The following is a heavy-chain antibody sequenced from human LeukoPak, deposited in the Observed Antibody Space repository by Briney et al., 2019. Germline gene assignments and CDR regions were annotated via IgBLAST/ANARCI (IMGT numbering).Heavy chain of an antibody. Sequence: SETLSLTCFVSGVSISSFYWSWVRQPPGKGLEWIGYVYYGGSTTYNPPLKSRVTISVDTSRRQFSLNLTSVTAADTAVYYCARQGYSSTSDAFDVWGQGTMVTVS. J-gene: IGHJ3*01. D-gene: IGHD5-18*01. CDR1: GVSISSFY. CDR3: ARQGYSSTSDAFDV. V-gene: IGHV4-59*08. CDR2: VYYGGST.